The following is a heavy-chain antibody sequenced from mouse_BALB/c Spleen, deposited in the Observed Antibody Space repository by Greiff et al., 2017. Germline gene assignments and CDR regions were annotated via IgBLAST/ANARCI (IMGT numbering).Heavy chain of an antibody. D-gene: IGHD2-3*01. CDR1: GFTFSDYY. CDR3: ARDAYDGFSGFAY. CDR2: ISDGGSYT. Sequence: DVQLVESGGGLVKPGGSLKLSCAASGFTFSDYYMYWVRQTPEKRLEWVATISDGGSYTYYPDSVKGRFTISRDNAKNNLYLQMSSLKSEDTAMYYCARDAYDGFSGFAYWGQGTLVTVSA. V-gene: IGHV5-4*02. J-gene: IGHJ3*01.